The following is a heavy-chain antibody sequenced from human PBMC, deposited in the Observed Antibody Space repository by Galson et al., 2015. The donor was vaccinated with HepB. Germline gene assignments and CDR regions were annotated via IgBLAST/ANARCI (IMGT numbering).Heavy chain of an antibody. CDR1: GFTFSNFR. CDR3: ARGAGSCSDTSCYDIYFDY. J-gene: IGHJ4*02. Sequence: SLRLSCAASGFTFSNFRMNWVRQAPGKGLEWVSSISSSGRYIYYADSAKGRFTISRDNAKNSLSLQMNSLRADDTADYYCARGAGSCSDTSCYDIYFDYWGQGALVTVSS. D-gene: IGHD2-2*01. V-gene: IGHV3-21*01. CDR2: ISSSGRYI.